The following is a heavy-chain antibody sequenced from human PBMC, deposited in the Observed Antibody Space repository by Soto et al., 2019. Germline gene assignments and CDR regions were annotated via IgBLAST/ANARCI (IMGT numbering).Heavy chain of an antibody. CDR2: ISSSGSTI. CDR1: GFTFSSYE. CDR3: ARAPKYCSSTSCYWYYYYGMDV. V-gene: IGHV3-48*03. J-gene: IGHJ6*02. Sequence: PGGSLRLSCAASGFTFSSYEMNWVRQSPGKGLEWVSYISSSGSTIYYADSVKGRFTISRDNAKNSLYLQMNSLRAEDTAVYYCARAPKYCSSTSCYWYYYYGMDVWGQGTTVTVSS. D-gene: IGHD2-2*01.